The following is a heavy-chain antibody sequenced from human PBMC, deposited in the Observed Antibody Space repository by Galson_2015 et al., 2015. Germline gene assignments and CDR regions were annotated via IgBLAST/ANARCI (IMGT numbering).Heavy chain of an antibody. V-gene: IGHV3-7*01. Sequence: SLRLSCAAPGFTFSSYWMSWVRQAPGKGLEWVANIKQDGSEKYYVDSVKGRFTISRDNAKNSLYLQMNSLRAEDTAVYYCARQRFLEWLSHHRNHEYYSYSYYMYVWGKGTTVTVSS. D-gene: IGHD3-3*01. J-gene: IGHJ6*03. CDR3: ARQRFLEWLSHHRNHEYYSYSYYMYV. CDR2: IKQDGSEK. CDR1: GFTFSSYW.